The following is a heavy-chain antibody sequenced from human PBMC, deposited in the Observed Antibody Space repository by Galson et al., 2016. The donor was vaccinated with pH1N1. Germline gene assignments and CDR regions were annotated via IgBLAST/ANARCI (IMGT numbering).Heavy chain of an antibody. V-gene: IGHV1-69*13. D-gene: IGHD3-10*01. Sequence: SVKVSCKASGGIFISNAITWVRQAPGQGLEWMGKIIAIFGTPNYAQKFQGRVTITADESTSTVFLELSSLRSEDTAVYYCARNDDYYGSGSYDYWGQGTLVTVSS. CDR2: IIAIFGTP. CDR1: GGIFISNA. J-gene: IGHJ4*02. CDR3: ARNDDYYGSGSYDY.